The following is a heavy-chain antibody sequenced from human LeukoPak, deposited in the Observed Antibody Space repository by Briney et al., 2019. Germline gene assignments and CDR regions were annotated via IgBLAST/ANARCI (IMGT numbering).Heavy chain of an antibody. CDR3: ARDESGWYSDWFDP. V-gene: IGHV4-4*07. CDR2: IYNSGST. CDR1: GGSISSYY. Sequence: SETLSLTCTVSGGSISSYYWSWIRQPAGKGLEWIGRIYNSGSTNHNPSLKSRVTMSVDTSKNQFSLKMSSVTAADTAVYYCARDESGWYSDWFDPWGQGTLVTVSS. J-gene: IGHJ5*02. D-gene: IGHD6-19*01.